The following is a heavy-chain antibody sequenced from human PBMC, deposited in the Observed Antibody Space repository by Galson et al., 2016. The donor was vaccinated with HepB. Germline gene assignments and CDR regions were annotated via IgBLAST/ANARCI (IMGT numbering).Heavy chain of an antibody. CDR2: ISYHGKT. V-gene: IGHV4-39*02. CDR3: ASDDY. Sequence: SETLSLTCTVSGGSISSSHSYYWGWIRQPPGRGLEWIGTISYHGKTYYHPSLKSRVTISVDTSRNQFSLRLSSVTAPDTAVYYCASDDYWGQGTLVTVSS. CDR1: GGSISSSHSYY. J-gene: IGHJ4*02.